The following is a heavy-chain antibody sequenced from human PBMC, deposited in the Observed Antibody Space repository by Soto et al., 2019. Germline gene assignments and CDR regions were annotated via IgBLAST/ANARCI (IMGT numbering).Heavy chain of an antibody. J-gene: IGHJ4*02. V-gene: IGHV3-30*18. CDR1: GFTFSSYG. CDR2: ISYDGSNK. CDR3: AKDRTTVTADY. D-gene: IGHD4-17*01. Sequence: QVQLVESGGGVVQPGRSLRRSCAASGFTFSSYGMHWVRQAPGKGLEWVAVISYDGSNKYYADSVKGRFTISRDNSKNTLYLQMNSMRAEDTAVYYCAKDRTTVTADYWGQGTLVTVSA.